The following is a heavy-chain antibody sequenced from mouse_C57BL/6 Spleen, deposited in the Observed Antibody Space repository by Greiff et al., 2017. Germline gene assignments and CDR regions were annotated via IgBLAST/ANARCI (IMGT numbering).Heavy chain of an antibody. V-gene: IGHV6-6*01. CDR2: IRNKANNHAT. D-gene: IGHD1-1*01. Sequence: EVQVVESGGGLVQPGGSMKLSCAASGFTFSDAWMDWVRQSPEKGLEWVAEIRNKANNHATYYAESVKGRFTISRDDSKSSVYLQMNSLRAEDTGIYYCTRLYGSRQAMDYWGQGTSVTVSS. CDR1: GFTFSDAW. CDR3: TRLYGSRQAMDY. J-gene: IGHJ4*01.